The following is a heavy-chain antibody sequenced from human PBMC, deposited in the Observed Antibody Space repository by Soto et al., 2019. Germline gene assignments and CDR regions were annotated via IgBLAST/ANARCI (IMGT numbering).Heavy chain of an antibody. J-gene: IGHJ6*02. CDR3: ASGYYGNNAYYYGMVV. D-gene: IGHD3-3*01. Sequence: EVQLLESGGGFEQPGGSLRLSCVASGFTFSNYAMSWVRQAPGKGLEWVSSINYSGGFTKYADSVTGRFTISRDNSKNTLFLHMNSLRVEDTAVYYCASGYYGNNAYYYGMVVWGQGTTVTVSS. CDR2: INYSGGFT. CDR1: GFTFSNYA. V-gene: IGHV3-23*01.